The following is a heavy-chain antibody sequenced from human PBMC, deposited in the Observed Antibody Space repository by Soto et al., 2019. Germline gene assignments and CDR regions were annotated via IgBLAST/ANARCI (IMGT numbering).Heavy chain of an antibody. CDR1: GGSISSGDSY. CDR3: ARDNYDYDLYYFDY. V-gene: IGHV4-30-4*02. CDR2: IYYNGST. Sequence: PSDTLSLTCTVSGGSISSGDSYWSWIRQPPGKGLEWIGYIYYNGSTSYNPSLKSRVAISVDTSKNQFSLKLSSVTAADTAVYYCARDNYDYDLYYFDYWGQGTLVTVSS. J-gene: IGHJ4*02. D-gene: IGHD3-3*01.